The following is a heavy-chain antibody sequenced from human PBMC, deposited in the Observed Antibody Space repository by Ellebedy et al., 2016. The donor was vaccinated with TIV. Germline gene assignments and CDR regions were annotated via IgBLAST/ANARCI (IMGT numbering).Heavy chain of an antibody. J-gene: IGHJ5*02. CDR1: GFSFSNFW. D-gene: IGHD1-14*01. V-gene: IGHV3-7*03. Sequence: PGGSLRLSCAAWGFSFSNFWMSWVRQAPGKGLEWLAHIKTDGSETYYVDAVKGRFTISRENAKTALFLQMDGLRVEDTAIYYCAKGGFRNWFDPWGQGTLVTVSS. CDR3: AKGGFRNWFDP. CDR2: IKTDGSET.